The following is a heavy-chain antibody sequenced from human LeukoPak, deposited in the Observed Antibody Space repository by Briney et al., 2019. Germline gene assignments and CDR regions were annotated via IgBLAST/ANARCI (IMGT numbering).Heavy chain of an antibody. CDR2: IDHIGRT. Sequence: SETLSLTCAVYDESFRGYYWTWIRQTPGKGLEWIGEIDHIGRTTYNPSLKSRVTISVDTSKNQFSLRLTSVTASDTAVYYCARPVRCSATTCTGPFDYWGQGTLVTVSS. J-gene: IGHJ4*02. V-gene: IGHV4-34*01. D-gene: IGHD6-19*01. CDR3: ARPVRCSATTCTGPFDY. CDR1: DESFRGYY.